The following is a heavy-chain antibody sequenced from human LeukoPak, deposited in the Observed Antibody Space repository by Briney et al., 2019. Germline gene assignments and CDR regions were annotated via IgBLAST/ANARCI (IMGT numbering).Heavy chain of an antibody. V-gene: IGHV3-23*01. J-gene: IGHJ4*02. CDR1: GFTFSSYA. Sequence: GGSLRLSCAASGFTFSSYAMSWVRQAPVKGLEWVSAISGSGGNTYYADSVKGRFTISRDNSQNTLYLQMNSLRAEDTAVYYCAKQRSEVVVAATNYWGQGTLVTVSS. CDR2: ISGSGGNT. D-gene: IGHD2-15*01. CDR3: AKQRSEVVVAATNY.